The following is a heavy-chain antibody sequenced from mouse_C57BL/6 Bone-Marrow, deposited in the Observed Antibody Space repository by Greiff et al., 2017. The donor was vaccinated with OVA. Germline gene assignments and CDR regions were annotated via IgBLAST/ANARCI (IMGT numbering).Heavy chain of an antibody. J-gene: IGHJ1*03. V-gene: IGHV1-80*01. CDR1: GYAFSSYW. CDR3: ARPPIWYGSSYGWYFDV. D-gene: IGHD1-1*01. Sequence: VQLQESGAELVKPGASVKISCKASGYAFSSYWMNWVKQRPGKGLEWIGQIYPGDGDTNYNGKFKGKATLTADKSSSTAYMQLSSLTSEDSAVYFCARPPIWYGSSYGWYFDVWGTGTTVTVSS. CDR2: IYPGDGDT.